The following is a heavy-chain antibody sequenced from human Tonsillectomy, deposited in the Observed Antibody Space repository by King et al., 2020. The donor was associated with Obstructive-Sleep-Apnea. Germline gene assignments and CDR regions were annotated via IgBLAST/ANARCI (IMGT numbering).Heavy chain of an antibody. V-gene: IGHV4-39*07. CDR1: GDSISSSRYY. Sequence: QLQESGPGLVKPSETLSLTCTVSGDSISSSRYYWGWIRQPPGKGLEGIGNIYYSGSTSYNPSLKSRVTLSVDTSKNQVSLKLSSVTAADSAVYYCASKPDIVVVVAAEYYFDYWGQGTLVTVSS. CDR3: ASKPDIVVVVAAEYYFDY. D-gene: IGHD2-15*01. J-gene: IGHJ4*02. CDR2: IYYSGST.